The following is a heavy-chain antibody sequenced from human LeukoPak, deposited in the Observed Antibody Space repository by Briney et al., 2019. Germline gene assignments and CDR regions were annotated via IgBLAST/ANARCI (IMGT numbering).Heavy chain of an antibody. J-gene: IGHJ3*02. Sequence: GGSLRLSCAASGFTFDDYAMHWVRQAPGKGLEWVSGICWNSGSIGYADSVKGRFTISRDNAKNSLYLQMNSLRAEDTALYYCAKGGVLRYFDWSEDAFDIWGQGTMVTVSS. CDR1: GFTFDDYA. D-gene: IGHD3-9*01. CDR3: AKGGVLRYFDWSEDAFDI. CDR2: ICWNSGSI. V-gene: IGHV3-9*01.